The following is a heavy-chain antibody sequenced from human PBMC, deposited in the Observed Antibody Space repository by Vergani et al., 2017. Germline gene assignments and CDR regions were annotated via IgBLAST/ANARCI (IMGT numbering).Heavy chain of an antibody. CDR2: IYSGGSK. Sequence: EVQLVESGGGLIQPGGSLRLSCAASGFTVSSNYMSWVRQAPGKGLEWVSVIYSGGSKYYADSVKGRFTISRDNSKNTLYLQMNSLRAEDTAVYYCARAVRQLVSGFDYWGQGTLVTVSS. CDR3: ARAVRQLVSGFDY. D-gene: IGHD6-13*01. CDR1: GFTVSSNY. V-gene: IGHV3-53*01. J-gene: IGHJ4*02.